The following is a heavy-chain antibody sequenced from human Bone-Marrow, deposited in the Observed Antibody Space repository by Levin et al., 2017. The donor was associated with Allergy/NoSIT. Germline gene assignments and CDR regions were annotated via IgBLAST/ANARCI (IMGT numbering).Heavy chain of an antibody. CDR3: AYRRMAAATRTKNWFDP. Sequence: SGPTLVKPTQTLTLTCTLSGMSLSSNGVGVGWIRQPPGKALEWLALIYWDDDRRYSPSLQSRLTITKDTSKNQVVLTMANMDPVDTATYYCAYRRMAAATRTKNWFDPWGQGILVTVSS. J-gene: IGHJ5*02. V-gene: IGHV2-5*02. CDR2: IYWDDDR. D-gene: IGHD6-25*01. CDR1: GMSLSSNGVG.